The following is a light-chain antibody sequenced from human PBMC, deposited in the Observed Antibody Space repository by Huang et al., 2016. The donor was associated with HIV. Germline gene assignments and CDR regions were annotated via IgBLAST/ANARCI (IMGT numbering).Light chain of an antibody. CDR1: QSVSSN. Sequence: EIVMTQSPGTLSLSPGERATLSCRPSQSVSSNLAWYQHKPGQAPRLLIYGASTRATGVPARFSGSGSGTEFTLTISSLLSDDFVVYYCQQYQDWPRTFGQGTKVEIK. CDR2: GAS. J-gene: IGKJ1*01. V-gene: IGKV3-15*01. CDR3: QQYQDWPRT.